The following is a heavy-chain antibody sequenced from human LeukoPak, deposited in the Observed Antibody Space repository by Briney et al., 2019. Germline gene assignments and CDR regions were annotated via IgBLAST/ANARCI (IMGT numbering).Heavy chain of an antibody. Sequence: GGSLRLSCAASGFTFSNAWMSWVRQAPGKGLEWVGRIKSKTDGGTTDYAAPVKGRFTISRDDSKNTLYLQMNSLKTEDTTVYYCPPDRLPVGGVAAYFFPDYGAQEPLVPVPS. D-gene: IGHD2-15*01. J-gene: IGHJ4*02. CDR2: IKSKTDGGTT. V-gene: IGHV3-15*01. CDR3: PPDRLPVGGVAAYFFPDY. CDR1: GFTFSNAW.